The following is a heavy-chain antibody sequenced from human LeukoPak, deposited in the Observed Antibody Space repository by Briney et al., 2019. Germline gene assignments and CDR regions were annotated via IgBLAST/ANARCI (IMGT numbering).Heavy chain of an antibody. CDR3: ARQFWFGENKFDY. J-gene: IGHJ4*02. CDR2: IYHSGST. CDR1: GYSISSGSY. D-gene: IGHD3-10*01. Sequence: SETLSLTCNVSGYSISSGSYWGWIRQPPGKGLEWIGSIYHSGSTYYNPSLKSRVTISVDTSKNQFSLKLSSVTAADTAVYYCARQFWFGENKFDYWGQGTLVTVSS. V-gene: IGHV4-38-2*02.